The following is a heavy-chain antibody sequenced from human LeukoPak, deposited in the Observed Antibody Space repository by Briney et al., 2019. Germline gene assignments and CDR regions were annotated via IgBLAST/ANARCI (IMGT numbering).Heavy chain of an antibody. Sequence: GGSLRLSCAASGFTFSSYGMHWVCQAPGKGLEWVAVISYDGSNKYYADSVKGRFTISRDNSKNTLYLQMNSLRAEDTAVYYCAKDLGTYYYGSGFDYWGQGTLVTVSS. V-gene: IGHV3-30*18. CDR2: ISYDGSNK. CDR1: GFTFSSYG. CDR3: AKDLGTYYYGSGFDY. J-gene: IGHJ4*02. D-gene: IGHD3-10*01.